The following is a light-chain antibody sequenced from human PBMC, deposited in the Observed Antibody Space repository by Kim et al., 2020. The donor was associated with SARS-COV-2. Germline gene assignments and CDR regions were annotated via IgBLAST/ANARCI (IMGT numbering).Light chain of an antibody. CDR2: GAS. CDR3: QQYGSS. Sequence: LAWSPGERSTLACRASQSVSSYLAWYQQQPGQAPRLLIYGASSRATGIPDRFSGSGSGTDFTLTINRLEPEDFAVYYCQQYGSSFGQGTKVDIK. V-gene: IGKV3-20*01. J-gene: IGKJ1*01. CDR1: QSVSSY.